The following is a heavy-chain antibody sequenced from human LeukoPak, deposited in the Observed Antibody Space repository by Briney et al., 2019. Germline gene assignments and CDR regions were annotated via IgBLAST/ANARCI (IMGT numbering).Heavy chain of an antibody. CDR1: GYTFTGYY. J-gene: IGHJ6*03. D-gene: IGHD6-13*01. CDR3: ARDWHSSSWRYYYYMDV. V-gene: IGHV1-2*02. CDR2: INPNSGGT. Sequence: ASVKVSCTASGYTFTGYYMHWVRQAPGQGLEWMGWINPNSGGTNYAQKFQGRVTMTRDTSISTAYMELSRLRSDDTAVYYCARDWHSSSWRYYYYMDVWGKGTTVTVSS.